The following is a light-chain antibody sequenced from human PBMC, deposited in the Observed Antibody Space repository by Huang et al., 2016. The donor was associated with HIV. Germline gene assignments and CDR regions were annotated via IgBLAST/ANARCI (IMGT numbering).Light chain of an antibody. J-gene: IGKJ4*01. CDR3: QQYNDWLSLT. Sequence: EIVMTQSPATLSVSPGERATLSCRASQTIGNTLAWYQQKPGQAPRLLIYGASTRATGVPVTCSGSGSGTEFTLTISSLQFEDSALYYCQQYNDWLSLTFGGGTKVGIK. CDR1: QTIGNT. V-gene: IGKV3-15*01. CDR2: GAS.